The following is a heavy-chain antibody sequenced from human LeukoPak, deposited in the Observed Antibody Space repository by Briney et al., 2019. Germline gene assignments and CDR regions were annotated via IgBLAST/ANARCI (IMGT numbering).Heavy chain of an antibody. J-gene: IGHJ4*02. CDR1: GITLSNYG. Sequence: GGSLRLSCAVSGITLSNYGMTWVRQAPGKGLEWVAGISDTGGRTNYADSVKGRITISRDNPKNTLYLQMNSLRAEDTAVYFCAKRGVVIRVILVGFHKEAYYFDSWGQGAPVTVSS. V-gene: IGHV3-23*01. CDR2: ISDTGGRT. D-gene: IGHD3-22*01. CDR3: AKRGVVIRVILVGFHKEAYYFDS.